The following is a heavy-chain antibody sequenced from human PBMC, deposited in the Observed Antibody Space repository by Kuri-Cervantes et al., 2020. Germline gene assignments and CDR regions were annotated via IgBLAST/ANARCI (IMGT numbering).Heavy chain of an antibody. CDR2: INPSGGST. CDR3: AREGYGDYVLMPDRIKFFDY. J-gene: IGHJ4*02. CDR1: GYTFTGYY. V-gene: IGHV1-46*01. D-gene: IGHD4-17*01. Sequence: ASVKVSCKASGYTFTGYYMHWVRQAPGQGLEWMGIINPSGGSTSYAQKFQGRVTMTRDTSTSTVYMELSSLRSEDTAVYYCAREGYGDYVLMPDRIKFFDYWGQGTLVTVSS.